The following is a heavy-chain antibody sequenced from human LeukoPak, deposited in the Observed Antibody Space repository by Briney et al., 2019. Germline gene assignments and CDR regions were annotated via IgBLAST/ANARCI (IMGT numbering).Heavy chain of an antibody. J-gene: IGHJ3*02. Sequence: GRSLTLSCAASGFAFSSYSMHWVRQAPGKGLEWVAVISYDGHNKDYADSVKGRFTISRDNSKKTLYLQMNTLRGEDTAVYYCARREAQPIWGQGTMVTVSS. V-gene: IGHV3-30-3*01. D-gene: IGHD2-2*01. CDR1: GFAFSSYS. CDR3: ARREAQPI. CDR2: ISYDGHNK.